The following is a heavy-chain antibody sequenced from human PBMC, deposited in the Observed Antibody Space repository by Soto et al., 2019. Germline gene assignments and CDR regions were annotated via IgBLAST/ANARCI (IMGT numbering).Heavy chain of an antibody. CDR1: GGSFSGYY. Sequence: PSETLSLTCAVYGGSFSGYYWSWIRQPPGKGLEWIGEINHSGSTNYNPSLKSRVTISVDTSKNQFSLKLSSVTAADTAVYYCARGRTGTTLRYYCYYGMDVWGQGTTVTV. J-gene: IGHJ6*02. D-gene: IGHD1-7*01. V-gene: IGHV4-34*01. CDR3: ARGRTGTTLRYYCYYGMDV. CDR2: INHSGST.